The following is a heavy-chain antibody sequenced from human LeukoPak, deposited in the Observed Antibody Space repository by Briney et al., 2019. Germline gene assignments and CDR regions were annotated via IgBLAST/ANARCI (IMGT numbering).Heavy chain of an antibody. J-gene: IGHJ5*02. V-gene: IGHV4-34*01. CDR3: ARXXXYSYGFVEAAVHFLNWFXP. CDR1: GGSFSGYY. CDR2: INHSGST. D-gene: IGHD5-18*01. Sequence: SETLSLTCAVYGGSFSGYYWSWIRQPPGKGLEWIGEINHSGSTNYNPSLKSRVTISVDTSKNQFSLKLSSVTAADTAVYYCARXXXYSYGFVEAAVHFLNWFXPWGQGTLV.